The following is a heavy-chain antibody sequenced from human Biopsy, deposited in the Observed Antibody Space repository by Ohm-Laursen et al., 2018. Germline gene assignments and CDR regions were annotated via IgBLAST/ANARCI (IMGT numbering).Heavy chain of an antibody. CDR2: IYYSGST. CDR1: GGSISSDY. Sequence: SETLSLTCTVSGGSISSDYWSWIRQTPGKGLEWIGYIYYSGSTNYNPALKSRVTISVDTFKNQSSLRLNSVTAADTAVYYCARATNSTGWPYYYFYGMDVWGQGTTVTVSS. D-gene: IGHD2/OR15-2a*01. CDR3: ARATNSTGWPYYYFYGMDV. J-gene: IGHJ6*02. V-gene: IGHV4-59*01.